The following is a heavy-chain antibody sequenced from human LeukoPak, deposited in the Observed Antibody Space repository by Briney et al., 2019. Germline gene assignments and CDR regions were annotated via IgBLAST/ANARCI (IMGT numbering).Heavy chain of an antibody. CDR1: GGSLSGYF. Sequence: PSETLSLTCGVYGGSLSGYFWTWIRQSPGKGLEWIGESDHSGGADYNPSLKSRLTISVDTSKNQFSLKLSSVTAADTAVYYCARDPVEQTDYWGQGTLVTVSS. J-gene: IGHJ4*02. CDR2: SDHSGGA. CDR3: ARDPVEQTDY. V-gene: IGHV4-34*01. D-gene: IGHD1/OR15-1a*01.